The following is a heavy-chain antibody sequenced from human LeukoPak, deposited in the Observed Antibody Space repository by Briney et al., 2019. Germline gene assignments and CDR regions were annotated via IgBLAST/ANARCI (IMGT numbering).Heavy chain of an antibody. V-gene: IGHV1-18*01. CDR2: ISTYNGNT. CDR1: GYTFTTYA. J-gene: IGHJ2*01. CDR3: ARVALGSWYFDL. D-gene: IGHD2-15*01. Sequence: ASVKVSCKASGYTFTTYAISWVRQAPGQGLEWMGWISTYNGNTNYAQKFQGRVTLTADTSTRTAYMDLRSLRSDDTAVYHCARVALGSWYFDLWGRGTLVTVSS.